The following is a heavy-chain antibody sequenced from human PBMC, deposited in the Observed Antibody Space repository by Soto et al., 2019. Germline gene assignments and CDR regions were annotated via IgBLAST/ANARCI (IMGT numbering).Heavy chain of an antibody. CDR2: ISSDGNHN. Sequence: QVKLVESGGGVVQPGRSLRLSCAASGFNVSAYTMHWVRQAPGKGLEWVAVISSDGNHNYYTDYVKGGFTISSDTSTNTMYLQMISLRAEDTAVYYCAGWEQPVFDYWGQVTLGTVSS. D-gene: IGHD1-26*01. V-gene: IGHV3-30-3*01. J-gene: IGHJ4*02. CDR3: AGWEQPVFDY. CDR1: GFNVSAYT.